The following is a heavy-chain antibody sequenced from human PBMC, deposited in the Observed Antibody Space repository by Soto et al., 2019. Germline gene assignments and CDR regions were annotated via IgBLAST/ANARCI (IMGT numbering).Heavy chain of an antibody. Sequence: HPFGSLRLSCAGSGFPFSSYVMSWVRQAPGKGLEWVSGISGGGSNTFYADYVKGRFTISRDNSKNTLLLQMNSLGAEDTAVYYCAKDSNKYSSSLRGRYFDYWGQGIGVTVSS. J-gene: IGHJ4*02. CDR1: GFPFSSYV. V-gene: IGHV3-23*01. D-gene: IGHD4-4*01. CDR3: AKDSNKYSSSLRGRYFDY. CDR2: ISGGGSNT.